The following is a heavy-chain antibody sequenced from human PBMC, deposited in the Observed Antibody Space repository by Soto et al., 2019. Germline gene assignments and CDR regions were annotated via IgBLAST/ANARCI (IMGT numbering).Heavy chain of an antibody. CDR2: IIPILGVT. CDR3: ARDGQVAVVPTTLDYYYDGMEA. V-gene: IGHV1-69*08. CDR1: GGTFSSYT. D-gene: IGHD1-1*01. Sequence: QVQLVQSGAEVKKPGSSVKVSCKSSGGTFSSYTISWVRQAPGQGLEWMGRIIPILGVTNYAQKVQGRVTITADKSTSPSYLDLSSLSSEDTAVYYCARDGQVAVVPTTLDYYYDGMEAWGQGTTVTVSS. J-gene: IGHJ6*02.